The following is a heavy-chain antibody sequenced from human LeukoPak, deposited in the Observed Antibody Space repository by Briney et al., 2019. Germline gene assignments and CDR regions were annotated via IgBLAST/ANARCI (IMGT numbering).Heavy chain of an antibody. D-gene: IGHD3-22*01. CDR3: TTISYYYDSSFDY. J-gene: IGHJ4*02. Sequence: PGGSLRLFCAASGFTFSNAWMSWVRQAPGKGLEWVGRIKSKTGGGTTDYAAPVKGRFTISRDDSKNTLYLQMNSLKTEDTAVYYCTTISYYYDSSFDYWGQGTLVTVSS. CDR1: GFTFSNAW. V-gene: IGHV3-15*01. CDR2: IKSKTGGGTT.